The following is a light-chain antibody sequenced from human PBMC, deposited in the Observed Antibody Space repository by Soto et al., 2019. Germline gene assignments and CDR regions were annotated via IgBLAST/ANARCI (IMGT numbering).Light chain of an antibody. CDR1: QNIDNW. CDR3: QQYSRLWT. V-gene: IGKV1-5*01. J-gene: IGKJ1*01. Sequence: DIQMTQSPPTLSASVGDKVTISCRATQNIDNWLAWYQQKPGKAPNLLIYDAFVLENGVPSRFSGSGSGTEFTLTTSSLQPEDFATYYCQQYSRLWTFGQGTKVEIK. CDR2: DAF.